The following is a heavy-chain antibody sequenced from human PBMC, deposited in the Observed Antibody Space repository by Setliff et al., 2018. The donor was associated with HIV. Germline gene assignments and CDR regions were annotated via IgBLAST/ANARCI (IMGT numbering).Heavy chain of an antibody. V-gene: IGHV1-2*02. Sequence: GASVKVSCKASGFTFTGYYLHWVRQAPGQGLECMGWINVNSGGTKYAQKFQGRVTMTRDRSISTPYMEVSSLRSDDTAVYYCVREGSPIYYFDYWSQGTLVTVSS. J-gene: IGHJ4*02. CDR2: INVNSGGT. CDR3: VREGSPIYYFDY. CDR1: GFTFTGYY. D-gene: IGHD3-10*01.